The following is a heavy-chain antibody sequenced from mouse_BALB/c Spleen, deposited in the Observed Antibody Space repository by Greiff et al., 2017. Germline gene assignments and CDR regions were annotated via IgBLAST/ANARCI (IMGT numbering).Heavy chain of an antibody. V-gene: IGHV5-4*02. CDR2: ISDGGSYT. J-gene: IGHJ3*01. CDR3: ARGGGANWEAWFAY. Sequence: EVKLVESGGGLVKPGGSLKLSCAASGFTFSDYYMYWVRQTPEKRLEWVATISDGGSYTYYPDSLKGRFTISRDNAKNNLYLQRSSLKSEDTAMYYCARGGGANWEAWFAYWGQGTLVTVSA. D-gene: IGHD4-1*01. CDR1: GFTFSDYY.